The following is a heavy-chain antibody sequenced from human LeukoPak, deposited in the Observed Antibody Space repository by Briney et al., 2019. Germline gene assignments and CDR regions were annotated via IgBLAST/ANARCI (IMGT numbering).Heavy chain of an antibody. Sequence: SVKVSCKASGGTFSSYAISWVRQAPGQGLEWMGGIIPIFGTASYAQKFQGRVTITADESTSTAYMELSSLRSDDTAVYYCARDQGVYDYVWGSYRPGYFDYWGQGTLVTVSS. D-gene: IGHD3-16*02. V-gene: IGHV1-69*13. J-gene: IGHJ4*02. CDR3: ARDQGVYDYVWGSYRPGYFDY. CDR2: IIPIFGTA. CDR1: GGTFSSYA.